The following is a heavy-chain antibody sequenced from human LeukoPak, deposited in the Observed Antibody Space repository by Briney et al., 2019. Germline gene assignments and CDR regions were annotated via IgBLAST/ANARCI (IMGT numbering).Heavy chain of an antibody. Sequence: ASVKVSCKASGYTFTSYDINWVRQATGQGLEWMGWMNPNSGNTGYAQKFQGRVTMTRDTSISTAYMELSRLRSDDTAVYYCAREVYDFWSGYVNYYYGMDVWGQGTTVTVSS. J-gene: IGHJ6*02. CDR1: GYTFTSYD. V-gene: IGHV1-8*01. CDR2: MNPNSGNT. D-gene: IGHD3-3*01. CDR3: AREVYDFWSGYVNYYYGMDV.